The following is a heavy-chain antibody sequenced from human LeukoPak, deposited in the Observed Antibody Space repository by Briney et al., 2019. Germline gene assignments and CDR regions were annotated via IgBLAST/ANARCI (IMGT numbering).Heavy chain of an antibody. D-gene: IGHD2-15*01. V-gene: IGHV4-34*01. J-gene: IGHJ4*02. Sequence: SETLSLTCAVYGGSFSGYYWSWIRQPPGKGLEWIGEINHSGSTNYNPSLKSRVTISVDTSKNQFSLKLSSVTAADTAVYYCARHGEGGGTYYFDYWGQGTLVTVSS. CDR3: ARHGEGGGTYYFDY. CDR1: GGSFSGYY. CDR2: INHSGST.